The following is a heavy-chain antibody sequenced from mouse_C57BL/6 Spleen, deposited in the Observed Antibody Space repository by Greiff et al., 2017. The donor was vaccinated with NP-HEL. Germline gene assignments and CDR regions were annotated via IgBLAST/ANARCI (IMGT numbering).Heavy chain of an antibody. V-gene: IGHV1-80*01. J-gene: IGHJ1*03. CDR1: GYAFSSYW. D-gene: IGHD1-1*01. CDR2: IYPGDGDT. CDR3: ARITVVAPGYFDV. Sequence: QVQLKESGAELVKPGASVKISCKASGYAFSSYWMNWVKQRPGKGLEWIGQIYPGDGDTNYNGKFKGKATLTADKSSSTAYMQLSSLTSEDSAVYFCARITVVAPGYFDVWGTGTTVTVSS.